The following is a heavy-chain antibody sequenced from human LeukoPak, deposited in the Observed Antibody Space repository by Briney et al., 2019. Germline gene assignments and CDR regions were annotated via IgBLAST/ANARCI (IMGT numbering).Heavy chain of an antibody. CDR3: ARVPRGYYDSSGYYYYYYYMDV. Sequence: PSETLSLTCTVSGGSISSYYWSWIRQPPGKGLEWIGYIYYSGSTNYNPSLKSRVTISVDTSKNQFSPKLSSVTAADTAVYYCARVPRGYYDSSGYYYYYYYMDVWGKGTTVTVSS. CDR2: IYYSGST. V-gene: IGHV4-59*01. J-gene: IGHJ6*03. CDR1: GGSISSYY. D-gene: IGHD3-22*01.